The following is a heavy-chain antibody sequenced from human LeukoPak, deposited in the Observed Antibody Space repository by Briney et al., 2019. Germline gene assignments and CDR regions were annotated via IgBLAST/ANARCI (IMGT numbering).Heavy chain of an antibody. D-gene: IGHD2-15*01. CDR3: TRWARYCSSGSCYSWFDP. CDR2: MKIEGSEE. J-gene: IGHJ5*02. V-gene: IGHV3-7*01. Sequence: PGGSLRLSCVASGFTFSSYWMSWVRQAPGRGVVWVANMKIEGSEEYYVDSVKGRFTISRDNSKNSLYLQMNSLRVDDTAVYYCTRWARYCSSGSCYSWFDPWGQGTLVTVSS. CDR1: GFTFSSYW.